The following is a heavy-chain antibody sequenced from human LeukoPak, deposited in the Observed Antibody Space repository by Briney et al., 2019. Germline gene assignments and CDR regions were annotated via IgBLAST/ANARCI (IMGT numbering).Heavy chain of an antibody. CDR3: AXXXXXXXXXXXXXXXXXHYYGMDV. CDR2: VYASGST. V-gene: IGHV4-4*07. Sequence: SGTLSLTCTVSGGSISRFYWSWVRQPAGKGLEWIGRVYASGSTDYNPSLKSRVTISVDTSKNQFSLKLSSVTAADTAVYYCAXXXXXXXXXXXXXXXXXHYYGMDVWGQGTTVTVSS. CDR1: GGSISRFY. J-gene: IGHJ6*02.